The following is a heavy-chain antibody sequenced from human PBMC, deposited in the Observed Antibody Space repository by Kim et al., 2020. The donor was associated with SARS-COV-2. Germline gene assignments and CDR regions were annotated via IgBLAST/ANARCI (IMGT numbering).Heavy chain of an antibody. V-gene: IGHV3-30*03. J-gene: IGHJ4*02. CDR1: GFTFSSYG. Sequence: GGSLRLSCAASGFTFSSYGMHWVRQAPGKGLEWVAVISYDGSNKYYADSVKGRFTISRDNSKNTLYLQMNSLRAEDTAVYYCATPHAGNWGQGTLVTVSS. CDR2: ISYDGSNK. D-gene: IGHD6-13*01. CDR3: ATPHAGN.